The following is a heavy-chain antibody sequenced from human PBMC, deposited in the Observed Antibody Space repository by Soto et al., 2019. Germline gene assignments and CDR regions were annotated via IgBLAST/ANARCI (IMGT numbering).Heavy chain of an antibody. V-gene: IGHV1-58*02. CDR1: GFTFTSSA. CDR2: IVVGSGNT. CDR3: ARSVEGDAFDI. Sequence: ASVKVFCKASGFTFTSSAMQWVRQARGQRLEWIGWIVVGSGNTSYAQKFQERVTITRDMSTSTAYMELSSLRSEDTAVYYCARSVEGDAFDIWGQGTMVTVSS. J-gene: IGHJ3*02.